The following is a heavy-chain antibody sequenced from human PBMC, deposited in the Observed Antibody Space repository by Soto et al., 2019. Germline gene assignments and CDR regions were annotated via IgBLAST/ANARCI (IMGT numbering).Heavy chain of an antibody. J-gene: IGHJ3*02. CDR2: ISYDGSNK. CDR3: AKSVSGILVGAFDI. D-gene: IGHD1-1*01. Sequence: PGGSLRLSCAASGFTFSSYGVHWVRQAPGKGLEWVAVISYDGSNKYYADSVKGRFTISRDNSKNTLYLQMNSLRAEDTAVYYCAKSVSGILVGAFDIWGQGTMVTVSS. V-gene: IGHV3-30*18. CDR1: GFTFSSYG.